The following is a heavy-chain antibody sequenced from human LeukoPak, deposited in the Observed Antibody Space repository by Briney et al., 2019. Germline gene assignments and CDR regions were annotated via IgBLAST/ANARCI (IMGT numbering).Heavy chain of an antibody. J-gene: IGHJ3*02. CDR3: ARGTQDIVVVPAAMGDAFDI. Sequence: GSSVKVSCKASGGTFSSYAISWVRQAPGQGLEWMGGIIPIFGTANYAQKFQGRVTITADKSTSTAYMELSSLRSEDTAVYYCARGTQDIVVVPAAMGDAFDIWGQGTMVTVSS. V-gene: IGHV1-69*06. CDR2: IIPIFGTA. CDR1: GGTFSSYA. D-gene: IGHD2-2*01.